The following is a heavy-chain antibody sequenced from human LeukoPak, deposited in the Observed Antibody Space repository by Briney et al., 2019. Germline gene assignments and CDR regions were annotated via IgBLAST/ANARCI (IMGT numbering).Heavy chain of an antibody. CDR2: ISWNSGTI. J-gene: IGHJ4*02. V-gene: IGHV3-9*01. D-gene: IGHD2/OR15-2a*01. CDR3: AIFPIVTVPGAKQDLDF. CDR1: GFTFNDHA. Sequence: GGSLRLSCAASGFTFNDHAMHWVRQAPGKGLEWVSGISWNSGTIGYADSVKGRFTISRDNAKNSLYLQMNSLRADDTGVYFCAIFPIVTVPGAKQDLDFWGQGTLVTVSS.